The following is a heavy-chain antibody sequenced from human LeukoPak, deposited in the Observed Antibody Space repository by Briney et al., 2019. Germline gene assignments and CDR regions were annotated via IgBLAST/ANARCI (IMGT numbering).Heavy chain of an antibody. V-gene: IGHV3-23*01. CDR2: TSGSGGTT. CDR1: GFTVSRNY. J-gene: IGHJ6*02. Sequence: GGSLRLSCAASGFTVSRNYMSWVRQAPGKGLEWVSATSGSGGTTYYADSVKGRFTISRDNSKNTLYLQMNSLRAEDMAVYYCAKDGSYSNPKRYYYGTDVWGQGTTVTVSS. CDR3: AKDGSYSNPKRYYYGTDV. D-gene: IGHD4-11*01.